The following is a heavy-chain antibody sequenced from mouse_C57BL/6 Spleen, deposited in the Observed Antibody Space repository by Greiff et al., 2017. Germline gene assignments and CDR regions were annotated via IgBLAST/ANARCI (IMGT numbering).Heavy chain of an antibody. CDR1: GFNIKDYY. Sequence: VQLQQSGAELVRPGASVKLSCTASGFNIKDYYMHWVKQRPEQGLEWIGRIDPEDGDTEYAPKFQGKATMTADTSSNTAYLQLSSLTSEDTAVYYCTTTMVTTAYFDYWGQGTTLTVSS. D-gene: IGHD2-2*01. CDR3: TTTMVTTAYFDY. CDR2: IDPEDGDT. V-gene: IGHV14-1*01. J-gene: IGHJ2*01.